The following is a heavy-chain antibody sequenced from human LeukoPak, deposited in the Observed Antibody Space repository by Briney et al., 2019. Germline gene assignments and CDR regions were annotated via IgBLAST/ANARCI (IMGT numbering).Heavy chain of an antibody. J-gene: IGHJ5*02. Sequence: GGSLRLSCAASGFTFSSYSMNWVRQAPGKGLEWVSYISSSSSTIYYADSVKGRFTISRDNAKNSLYLQMNSLRAEDTAVYYCARDQSITIFGVVTNWFDPWGQGTLVTVSS. CDR2: ISSSSSTI. CDR3: ARDQSITIFGVVTNWFDP. V-gene: IGHV3-48*04. D-gene: IGHD3-3*01. CDR1: GFTFSSYS.